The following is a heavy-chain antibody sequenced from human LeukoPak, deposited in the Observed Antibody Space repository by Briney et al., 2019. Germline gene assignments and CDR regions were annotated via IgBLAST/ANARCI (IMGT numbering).Heavy chain of an antibody. J-gene: IGHJ4*02. CDR2: ITSRCEST. CDR1: GFTFSIYA. CDR3: ARDRPNYYGSDGHYYRRDGDY. Sequence: QPGGSLRLSCAASGFTFSIYAMSWVRQAPGKGLQWVSSITSRCESTWYVDSVKGRFTITRDNSENTLYLQMHSLRADDTAVYYCARDRPNYYGSDGHYYRRDGDYWGRGTLVSVSS. D-gene: IGHD3-22*01. V-gene: IGHV3-23*01.